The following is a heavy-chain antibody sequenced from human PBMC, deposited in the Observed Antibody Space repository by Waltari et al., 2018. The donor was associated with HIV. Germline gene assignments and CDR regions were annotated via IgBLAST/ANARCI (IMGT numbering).Heavy chain of an antibody. Sequence: EVQLVESGGGLVQPGGSLRLSCSASGFTFSSYAMHWVRQAPGKGMEYVSASSSNGGSTYYADSVKGRFTISRDNSKNTLYLQMSSLRAEDTAVYYCVKKDSSGTYYWGQGTLVTVSS. CDR3: VKKDSSGTYY. CDR2: SSSNGGST. D-gene: IGHD3-22*01. V-gene: IGHV3-64D*06. CDR1: GFTFSSYA. J-gene: IGHJ4*02.